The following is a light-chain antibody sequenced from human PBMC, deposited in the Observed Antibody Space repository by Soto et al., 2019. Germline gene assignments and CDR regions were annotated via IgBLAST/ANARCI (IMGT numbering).Light chain of an antibody. V-gene: IGKV3-20*01. J-gene: IGKJ1*01. CDR1: QTVSSGY. CDR3: QQYSRSPPT. Sequence: DIVLTQSRGTLSLSPGERATLSCRASQTVSSGYLAWYQQKHGQAPRLLIYGASSRATGIPDRFSGSGSGTDFTLTISRLEPEDFAVYYCQQYSRSPPTFGHGTKVDIK. CDR2: GAS.